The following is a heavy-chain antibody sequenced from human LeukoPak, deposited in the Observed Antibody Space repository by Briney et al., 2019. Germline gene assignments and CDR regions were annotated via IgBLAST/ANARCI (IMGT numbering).Heavy chain of an antibody. D-gene: IGHD3-10*01. V-gene: IGHV4-39*01. Sequence: PSETLSLTCTVSGGSISSSSYYWGWIRQPPGKGLEWIGSIYYNGSTYYNPSLKSRVTISVDTSKNQFSLKLSSVTAADTAVYYCARSSGSGSYTPYYYYGMDVWGQGTTVTVSS. CDR2: IYYNGST. CDR3: ARSSGSGSYTPYYYYGMDV. CDR1: GGSISSSSYY. J-gene: IGHJ6*02.